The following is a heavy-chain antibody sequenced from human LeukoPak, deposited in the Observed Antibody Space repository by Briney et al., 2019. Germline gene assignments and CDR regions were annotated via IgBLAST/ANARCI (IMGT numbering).Heavy chain of an antibody. D-gene: IGHD6-19*01. Sequence: KPSETLSLTCTVSGGSISSYYWSWTRQPPGKGLEWIGYIYYSGSTNYNPSLKSRVTISVDTSKNQFSLKLSSVTAADTAVYYCARYMAGDFDYWGQGTLVTVSS. V-gene: IGHV4-59*01. CDR3: ARYMAGDFDY. J-gene: IGHJ4*02. CDR1: GGSISSYY. CDR2: IYYSGST.